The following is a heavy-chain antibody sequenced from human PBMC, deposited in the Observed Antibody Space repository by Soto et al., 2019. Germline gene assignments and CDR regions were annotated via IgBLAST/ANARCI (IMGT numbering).Heavy chain of an antibody. CDR1: GYTFTSYY. D-gene: IGHD3-22*01. V-gene: IGHV1-46*01. Sequence: GASVKVSCKAFGYTFTSYYMHWVRQAPGQGLGWLGIINPSGGSTSDAQKFQGRVTRTRDTSTSTVYMKLSSLRSEDTAVYYCARDRVYGDSSGYSGWCDPWGQGTLVTVSS. J-gene: IGHJ5*02. CDR2: INPSGGST. CDR3: ARDRVYGDSSGYSGWCDP.